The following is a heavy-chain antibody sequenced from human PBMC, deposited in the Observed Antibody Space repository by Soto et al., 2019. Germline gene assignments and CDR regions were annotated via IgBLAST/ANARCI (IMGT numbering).Heavy chain of an antibody. Sequence: ASVKVSCKASGYTFTSYGISWVRQAPGQGLEWMGWISAYNGNTNYAQKLQGRVTMTTDTSTSTAYMELRSLRSDDTAVYYCARGTGTHYLGDPWFDPWGQGTLVTVSS. J-gene: IGHJ5*02. CDR3: ARGTGTHYLGDPWFDP. D-gene: IGHD1-1*01. CDR2: ISAYNGNT. CDR1: GYTFTSYG. V-gene: IGHV1-18*01.